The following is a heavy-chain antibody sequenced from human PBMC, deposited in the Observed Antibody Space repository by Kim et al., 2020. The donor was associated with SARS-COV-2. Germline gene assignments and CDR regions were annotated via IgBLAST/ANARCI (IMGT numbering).Heavy chain of an antibody. CDR1: GGSISSSSYY. V-gene: IGHV4-39*07. J-gene: IGHJ6*02. CDR2: IYYSGST. Sequence: SETLSLTCTVSGGSISSSSYYWGWIRQPPGKGLEWIGSIYYSGSTYYNPSLKSRVTISVDTSKNQFSLKLSSVTAADTAVYYCARASPPEAARGYYDFWSGLSLSFGMDVWGQGTTVTVSS. D-gene: IGHD3-3*01. CDR3: ARASPPEAARGYYDFWSGLSLSFGMDV.